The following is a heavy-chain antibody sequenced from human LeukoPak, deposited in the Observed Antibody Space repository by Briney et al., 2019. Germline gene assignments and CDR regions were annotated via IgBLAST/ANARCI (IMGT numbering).Heavy chain of an antibody. J-gene: IGHJ4*02. CDR3: ARDRVQLWGPVDY. V-gene: IGHV3-48*04. Sequence: SGGSLRLSCAASGFTFSSYAMHWVRQAPGKGLEWVSYISSSSSTIYYADSVKGRFTISRDNAKNSLYLQMNSLRAEDTAVYYCARDRVQLWGPVDYWGQGTLVTVSS. D-gene: IGHD5-18*01. CDR2: ISSSSSTI. CDR1: GFTFSSYA.